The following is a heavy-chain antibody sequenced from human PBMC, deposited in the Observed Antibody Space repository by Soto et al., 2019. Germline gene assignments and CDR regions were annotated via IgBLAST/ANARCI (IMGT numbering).Heavy chain of an antibody. D-gene: IGHD6-19*01. CDR2: ISAYNGNT. CDR1: GYSVTSNV. Sequence: PSGKVACKASGYSVTSNVSRSVRQAPGQGLEWMGWISAYNGNTNYAQKLQGRVTMTTDTSTSTAYMELRSLRSDDTAVYYCARGGRGWYVVYWGQGTLVTVSS. J-gene: IGHJ4*02. V-gene: IGHV1-18*01. CDR3: ARGGRGWYVVY.